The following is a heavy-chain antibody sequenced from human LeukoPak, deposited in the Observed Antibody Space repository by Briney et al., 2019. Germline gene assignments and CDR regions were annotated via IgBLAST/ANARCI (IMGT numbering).Heavy chain of an antibody. CDR1: GFTFSDYW. V-gene: IGHV3-7*01. CDR3: ARKGGYSSGYYY. J-gene: IGHJ4*02. Sequence: GGSLRLSCAASGFTFSDYWMTWVRQAPGKGLEWVANIKQDGSEKDYVDSVKGRFTISRDNAKNSLYLQMDSLRVEDAAVYYCARKGGYSSGYYYWGQGTLVTVSS. D-gene: IGHD3-22*01. CDR2: IKQDGSEK.